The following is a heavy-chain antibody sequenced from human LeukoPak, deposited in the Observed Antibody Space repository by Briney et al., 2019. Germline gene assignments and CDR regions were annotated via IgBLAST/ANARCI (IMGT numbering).Heavy chain of an antibody. CDR2: INPNSGGT. CDR1: GYTFTGYY. Sequence: ASVKVSCKASGYTFTGYYMHWVRQALGQGLEWMGWINPNSGGTNYAQKFQGRVTMTRDTSISTAYMELSRLRSDDTAVYYCARAVGQYCTNGVCYTKDDAFDIWGQGTMVTVSS. D-gene: IGHD2-8*01. J-gene: IGHJ3*02. V-gene: IGHV1-2*02. CDR3: ARAVGQYCTNGVCYTKDDAFDI.